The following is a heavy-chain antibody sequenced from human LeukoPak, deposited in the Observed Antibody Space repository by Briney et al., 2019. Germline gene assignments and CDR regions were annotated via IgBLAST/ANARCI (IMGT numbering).Heavy chain of an antibody. J-gene: IGHJ4*02. CDR1: GGSFSGYY. Sequence: SETLSLTCAVYGGSFSGYYWSWIRQPPGKGLEWIGEINHSGSTNYNPSLKSRVTISVDTSKNQFSLKLSSVTAADTAVYYCARGSMRNTYYDFWSGYLHFFDYWGQGTLVTVSS. CDR2: INHSGST. CDR3: ARGSMRNTYYDFWSGYLHFFDY. V-gene: IGHV4-34*01. D-gene: IGHD3-3*01.